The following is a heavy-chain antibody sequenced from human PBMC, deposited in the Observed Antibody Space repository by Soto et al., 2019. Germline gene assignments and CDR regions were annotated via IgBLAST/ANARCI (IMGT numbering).Heavy chain of an antibody. V-gene: IGHV4-39*01. CDR2: VYSHDNT. D-gene: IGHD2-2*03. Sequence: QLQLQESGPGLVKPSETLSLTCTVSGGSVSSTDYSWGWVRQSPGKGLEWSGTVYSHDNTHYNPSLLSRVTISVDTSKNEFSLRLNSVTAADTAVYYCARLNGYCVSTKCRGYYGMDVWGQGTTVTVSS. CDR3: ARLNGYCVSTKCRGYYGMDV. CDR1: GGSVSSTDYS. J-gene: IGHJ6*02.